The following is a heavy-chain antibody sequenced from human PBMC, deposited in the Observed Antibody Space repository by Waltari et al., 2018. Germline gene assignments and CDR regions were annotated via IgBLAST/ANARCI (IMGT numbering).Heavy chain of an antibody. Sequence: EVQLVQSGAEVKKPGATVKISCKASGYTFTDYYMHWVQQAPGKGLEWMGRVDPEDGETIYAAKFQGRVTITADTSTDTAYMELSSLRSEDTAVYYCSISVGQVVPDAFDIWGQGTMVTVSS. J-gene: IGHJ3*02. CDR2: VDPEDGET. CDR1: GYTFTDYY. CDR3: SISVGQVVPDAFDI. D-gene: IGHD2-15*01. V-gene: IGHV1-69-2*01.